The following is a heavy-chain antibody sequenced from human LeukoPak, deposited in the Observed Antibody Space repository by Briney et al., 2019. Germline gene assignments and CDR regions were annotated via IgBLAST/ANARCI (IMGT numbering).Heavy chain of an antibody. D-gene: IGHD3-22*01. CDR2: INSDGSTT. Sequence: GGSLRLSCAASGFTFSDYWMYWVRQVPGKGLVCVSRINSDGSTTTYADSVKGRFTVSRDNAKNSLYLQMNSLRAEDTAVYYCARGGLGYYYDSSGYLDYWGQGTLVTVSS. J-gene: IGHJ4*02. CDR3: ARGGLGYYYDSSGYLDY. CDR1: GFTFSDYW. V-gene: IGHV3-74*01.